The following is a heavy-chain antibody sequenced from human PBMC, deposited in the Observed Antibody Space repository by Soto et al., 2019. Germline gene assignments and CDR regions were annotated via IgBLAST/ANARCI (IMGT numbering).Heavy chain of an antibody. J-gene: IGHJ4*02. CDR3: ARDLYGDYIFDY. Sequence: GGSLGLSCEASGFTFSSYSMNWVRQAPGKGLEWVSYISSVSSTIYYADSVKGRFTISRDNAKNSLYLQMNSLRAEDTAVYYCARDLYGDYIFDYWGQGTLVTVSS. CDR2: ISSVSSTI. D-gene: IGHD4-17*01. CDR1: GFTFSSYS. V-gene: IGHV3-48*01.